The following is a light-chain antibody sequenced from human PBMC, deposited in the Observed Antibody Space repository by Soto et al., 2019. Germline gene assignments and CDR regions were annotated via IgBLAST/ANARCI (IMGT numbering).Light chain of an antibody. J-gene: IGKJ4*01. CDR2: KAS. CDR3: QQYASSPFT. V-gene: IGKV1-5*03. Sequence: DIQMTQSPSTLSASVGDRVTITCRASQSISTWLAWYQQNPGTAPKLLIYKASNLEGGVPSRFSGSGSGTEFTLNISSLQPDDSATYYCQQYASSPFTFGGGTKVELK. CDR1: QSISTW.